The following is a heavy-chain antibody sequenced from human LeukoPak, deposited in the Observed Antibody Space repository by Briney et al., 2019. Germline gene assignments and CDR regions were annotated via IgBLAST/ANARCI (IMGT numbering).Heavy chain of an antibody. CDR1: GFTFSSYG. D-gene: IGHD1-26*01. J-gene: IGHJ6*03. CDR2: ISYDGSNK. CDR3: ARDLSGATTGYYYYYMDV. Sequence: PGGSLRLSCAASGFTFSSYGMHWVRQAPGKGLEWVAVISYDGSNKYYADSVKGRFTISRDNSKNSLYLQMNSLRAEDTAVYYCARDLSGATTGYYYYYMDVWGKGTTVTVSS. V-gene: IGHV3-30*03.